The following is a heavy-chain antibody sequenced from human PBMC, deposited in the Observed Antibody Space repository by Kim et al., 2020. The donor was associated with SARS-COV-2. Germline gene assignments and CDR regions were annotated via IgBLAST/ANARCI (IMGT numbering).Heavy chain of an antibody. V-gene: IGHV3-21*01. Sequence: GGSLRLSCAASGFTFSSYSMNWVRQAPGKGLEWVSSISSSSSYIYYADSVKGRFTISRDNAKNSLYLQMNSLRAEDTAVYYCARGKPNLHYDSSGSFYWGQGTLVTVSS. CDR2: ISSSSSYI. J-gene: IGHJ4*02. CDR3: ARGKPNLHYDSSGSFY. D-gene: IGHD3-22*01. CDR1: GFTFSSYS.